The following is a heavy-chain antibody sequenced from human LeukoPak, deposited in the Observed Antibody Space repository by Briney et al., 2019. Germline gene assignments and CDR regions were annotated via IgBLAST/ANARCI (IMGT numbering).Heavy chain of an antibody. CDR3: ARGTDYSGSSHFDY. V-gene: IGHV3-48*02. Sequence: GGSLRLSCAASGFTFSSYSMNWVRQAPGKGLEWVSYVSSSSSTIYYADSVKGRFTISRDNAKNSLYLQMNSLRDEDTAVYYCARGTDYSGSSHFDYWGQGTLVTVSS. J-gene: IGHJ4*02. CDR2: VSSSSSTI. D-gene: IGHD1-26*01. CDR1: GFTFSSYS.